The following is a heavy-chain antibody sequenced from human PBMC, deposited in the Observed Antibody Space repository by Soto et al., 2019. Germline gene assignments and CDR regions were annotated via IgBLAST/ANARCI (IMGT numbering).Heavy chain of an antibody. CDR3: ARAFDGDYFDGSAYFYPHFDY. J-gene: IGHJ4*02. CDR1: GYTFTSYG. V-gene: IGHV1-18*01. D-gene: IGHD3-22*01. CDR2: ISVYNGNT. Sequence: ASGKVCCKASGYTFTSYGISWVRQAPGQGLEWMAWISVYNGNTKFAQKLQGRVTLATDTSTSTAYMELRSLRSDDTAVYYCARAFDGDYFDGSAYFYPHFDYWGQGTLVTVSS.